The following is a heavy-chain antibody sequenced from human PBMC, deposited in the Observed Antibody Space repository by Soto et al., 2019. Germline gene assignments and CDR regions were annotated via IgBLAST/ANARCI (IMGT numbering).Heavy chain of an antibody. CDR1: GFTFRSYA. J-gene: IGHJ5*02. V-gene: IGHV3-23*01. CDR3: GKDFWEAWVDP. CDR2: ISGSGGST. D-gene: IGHD3-3*01. Sequence: GGSLRLSCAASGFTFRSYAMSWVRQAPGKGLEWVSTISGSGGSTYYADSVKGRFSISRDNSKNMLYLQMNILRAEDTAVYYCGKDFWEAWVDPWGQGTLVTVSS.